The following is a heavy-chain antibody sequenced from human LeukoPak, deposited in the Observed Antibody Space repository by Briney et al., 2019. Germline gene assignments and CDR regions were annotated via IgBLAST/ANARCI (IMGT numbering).Heavy chain of an antibody. CDR1: GFTFDDYA. V-gene: IGHV3-43D*03. J-gene: IGHJ4*02. D-gene: IGHD6-19*01. Sequence: PGGSLRLSCAASGFTFDDYAMHWVRLAPGKGLEWVSLISWDGGSTYYADSVKGRFTISRDNSKNSLYLQMNSLRAEDTALYFCAKLAVAGTIHDYWGRGTLVTVSS. CDR3: AKLAVAGTIHDY. CDR2: ISWDGGST.